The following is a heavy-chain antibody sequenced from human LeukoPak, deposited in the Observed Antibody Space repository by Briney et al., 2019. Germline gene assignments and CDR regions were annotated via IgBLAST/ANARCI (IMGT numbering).Heavy chain of an antibody. J-gene: IGHJ4*02. D-gene: IGHD4-17*01. CDR3: TTVPDYGDYGYYFDY. V-gene: IGHV3-15*01. CDR1: RFAFINAW. CDR2: IKSQTDGGTT. Sequence: GGSLRLSCAASRFAFINAWMTWVRQAPGKGLEWVGRIKSQTDGGTTDYAAPVKGRFTISRDDSKNRLYLQMNSLRTEDTAVYYCTTVPDYGDYGYYFDYWGRGTLVTVSS.